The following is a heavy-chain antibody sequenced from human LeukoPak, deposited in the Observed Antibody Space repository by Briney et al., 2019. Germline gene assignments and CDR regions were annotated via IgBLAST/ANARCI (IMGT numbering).Heavy chain of an antibody. D-gene: IGHD2-15*01. Sequence: TGGSLRLSCAASGFTFSTFAMSWVRQAPGKGLEWVSTISGSGTSTYFADSVKGRFTISRDNSKNTLYLQMNSLRAEDTAVYYCAKDPEQLIGYCSGGTCSLRYWGQGTLVTVSS. V-gene: IGHV3-23*01. CDR1: GFTFSTFA. CDR3: AKDPEQLIGYCSGGTCSLRY. J-gene: IGHJ4*02. CDR2: ISGSGTST.